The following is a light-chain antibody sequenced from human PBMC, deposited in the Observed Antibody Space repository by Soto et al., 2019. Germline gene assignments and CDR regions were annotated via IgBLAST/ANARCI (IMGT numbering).Light chain of an antibody. CDR2: AAS. V-gene: IGKV1-39*01. J-gene: IGKJ4*01. Sequence: DIQMTQSPSSLSASIGDRVTITCRASQRINTYLNWYQQKLGKAPKLLIYAASTLQSGVPSRFSGSGSGTEFTLTISSLQPEDFATYYCQQSDNTPRGLAFGGGTKVEIK. CDR3: QQSDNTPRGLA. CDR1: QRINTY.